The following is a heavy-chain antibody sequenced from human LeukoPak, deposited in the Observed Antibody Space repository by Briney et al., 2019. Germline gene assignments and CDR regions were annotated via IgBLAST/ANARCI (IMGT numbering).Heavy chain of an antibody. V-gene: IGHV4-39*07. J-gene: IGHJ3*02. D-gene: IGHD3-3*01. CDR2: IYYSGST. CDR1: GGSISSSSYY. Sequence: SETLSLTCTVPGGSISSSSYYWGWIRQPPGKGLEWIGSIYYSGSTYYNPSLKSRVTLSVDTSKNQFSLKLSSVTAADTAVYYCARAAREVLRFLEWLSPAAFDIWGQGTMVTVSS. CDR3: ARAAREVLRFLEWLSPAAFDI.